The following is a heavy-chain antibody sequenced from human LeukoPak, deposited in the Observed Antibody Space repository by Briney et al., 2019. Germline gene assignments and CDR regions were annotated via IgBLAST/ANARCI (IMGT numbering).Heavy chain of an antibody. CDR1: GGSFSDYY. J-gene: IGHJ4*02. CDR3: ARVQERFNIGRYAAF. CDR2: VTHSGGT. Sequence: PSETLSLTCAVYGGSFSDYYWTWIRQPPGKGREWIGEVTHSGGTNYIPSLKSRATISIDTSKNQFSLKLNSVAAADPGIYYCARVQERFNIGRYAAFWGQGILGTVSS. D-gene: IGHD6-19*01. V-gene: IGHV4-34*01.